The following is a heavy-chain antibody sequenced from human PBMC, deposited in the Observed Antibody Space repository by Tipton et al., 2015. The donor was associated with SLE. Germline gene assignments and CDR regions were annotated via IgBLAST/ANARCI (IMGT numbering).Heavy chain of an antibody. CDR3: ARVWARCFDY. CDR1: GGSISSYY. J-gene: IGHJ4*02. D-gene: IGHD3-16*01. CDR2: IYYSRST. V-gene: IGHV4-59*08. Sequence: TLSLTCTVSGGSISSYYWSWIRQPPGKGLEWIGYIYYSRSTNYNPSLKSRVTISVDTSKNQFSLKLSSVTAADTAVYYCARVWARCFDYWGQGTLVTVSS.